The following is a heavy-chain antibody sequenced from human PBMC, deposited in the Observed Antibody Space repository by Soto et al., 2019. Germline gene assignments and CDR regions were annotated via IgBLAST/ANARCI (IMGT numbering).Heavy chain of an antibody. J-gene: IGHJ6*02. CDR3: ARDGGYCSSTSCPRDYYYYCGMDV. CDR2: INPSGGST. CDR1: GYTFTSYY. Sequence: QVQLVQSGAEVKKPGASVKVSCKASGYTFTSYYMHWVRQAPGQGLEWMGIINPSGGSTSYAQKFQGRVTMTRDTSTSTVYMELSSLRSEDTAVYYCARDGGYCSSTSCPRDYYYYCGMDVWGQGTTVTVSS. V-gene: IGHV1-46*01. D-gene: IGHD2-2*01.